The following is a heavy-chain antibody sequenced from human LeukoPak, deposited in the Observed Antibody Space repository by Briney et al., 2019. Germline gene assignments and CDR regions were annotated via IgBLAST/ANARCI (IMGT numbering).Heavy chain of an antibody. J-gene: IGHJ2*01. V-gene: IGHV3-48*03. CDR3: ARGARYWYFDL. Sequence: PGGSLRLSRAASGFTFSSYEMNWVRQAPGKGLEWVSYISSSGSTIYYADSVKGRFTISRDNAKNSLYLQMNSLRAEDTAVYYCARGARYWYFDLWGRGTLVTVSS. CDR2: ISSSGSTI. D-gene: IGHD6-6*01. CDR1: GFTFSSYE.